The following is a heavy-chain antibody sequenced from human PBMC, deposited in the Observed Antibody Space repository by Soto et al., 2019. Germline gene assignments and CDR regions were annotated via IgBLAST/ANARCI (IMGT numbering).Heavy chain of an antibody. CDR2: ISGSGGST. D-gene: IGHD3-3*01. Sequence: VRLSCAASGFTFSSYAMSWVRQAPGKGLEWVSAISGSGGSTYYADSVKGRFTISRDNSKNTLYLQMNSLRAEDTAVYYCAKDKSFGVDFYFDYWGQGTLVTVSS. CDR1: GFTFSSYA. CDR3: AKDKSFGVDFYFDY. J-gene: IGHJ4*02. V-gene: IGHV3-23*01.